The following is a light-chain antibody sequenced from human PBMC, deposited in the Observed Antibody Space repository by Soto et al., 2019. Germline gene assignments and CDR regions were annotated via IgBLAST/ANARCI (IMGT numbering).Light chain of an antibody. CDR2: GAS. V-gene: IGKV3-15*01. CDR1: QSVSSD. Sequence: IVMTQSPATLSVSPGDRVTLSCRASQSVSSDLAWYQQRPGQAPRLLIYGASTRATGIPARFSGTGSGTEFTLTISSLQSEDFAVYFCQQYNNWPPDTFGQGTKLEIK. CDR3: QQYNNWPPDT. J-gene: IGKJ2*01.